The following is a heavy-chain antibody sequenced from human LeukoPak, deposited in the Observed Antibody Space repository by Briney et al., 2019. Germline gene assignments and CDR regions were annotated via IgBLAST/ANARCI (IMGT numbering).Heavy chain of an antibody. CDR2: INPNSGGT. V-gene: IGHV1-2*02. CDR3: ARDPLAAAGTNWFDP. CDR1: GYTFTCYY. D-gene: IGHD6-13*01. Sequence: ASVKVSCKASGYTFTCYYMHWVRQAPGQGLEWMGWINPNSGGTNYAQKFQGRVTMTRDTSISTAYMELSRLRSDDTAVYYCARDPLAAAGTNWFDPWGQGTLVTVSS. J-gene: IGHJ5*02.